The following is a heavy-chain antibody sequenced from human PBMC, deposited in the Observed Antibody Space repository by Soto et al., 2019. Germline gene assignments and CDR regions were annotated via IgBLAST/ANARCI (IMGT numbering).Heavy chain of an antibody. CDR2: INHSGST. Sequence: SATLSLTCAGYGGSFSGYYWSWIRQPPGKGLEWIGEINHSGSTNYNPSLKRRVTISVDTSKNQFSLKLSSVTAADTAVDYCGSVSYYGSGSYRAHRTLSPVSS. V-gene: IGHV4-34*01. D-gene: IGHD3-10*01. CDR3: GSVSYYGSGSY. CDR1: GGSFSGYY. J-gene: IGHJ4*01.